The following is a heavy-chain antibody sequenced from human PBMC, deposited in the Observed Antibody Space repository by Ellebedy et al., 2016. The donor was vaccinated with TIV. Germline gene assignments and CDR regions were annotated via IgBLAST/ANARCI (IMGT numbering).Heavy chain of an antibody. D-gene: IGHD2-2*01. J-gene: IGHJ4*02. CDR2: SGSGGGT. Sequence: GESLKISCAASGFNFGSNAMSWVRQTPGKGLEWVSGSGSGGGTHYADSVRGRFTISRDISKNTLYLQMNSLRAEDTAVYYCAGGPSRGYWGQGTLVTVSS. CDR1: GFNFGSNA. V-gene: IGHV3-23*01. CDR3: AGGPSRGY.